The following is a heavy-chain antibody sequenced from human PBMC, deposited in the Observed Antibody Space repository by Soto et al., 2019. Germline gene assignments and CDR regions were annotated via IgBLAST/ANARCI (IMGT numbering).Heavy chain of an antibody. D-gene: IGHD4-4*01. CDR2: ISHSGST. J-gene: IGHJ6*02. Sequence: PSETLSLTCAVYGGSFSGYYWSWIRQPPGKGLEWIGEISHSGSTNYNPSLKSRVTISLDTSKNQFSLKLSSVTAADTAVYYCARLGYSNFLYGMDVWGQGTTVTVSS. CDR3: ARLGYSNFLYGMDV. CDR1: GGSFSGYY. V-gene: IGHV4-34*01.